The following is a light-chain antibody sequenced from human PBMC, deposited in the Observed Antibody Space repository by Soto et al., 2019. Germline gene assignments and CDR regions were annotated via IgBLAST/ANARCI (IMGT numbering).Light chain of an antibody. CDR1: QSISSW. J-gene: IGKJ4*01. Sequence: DIQMTQSPSTLSASVGDRVTITCRASQSISSWLAWYQQKPGKAPKLLIYKASSLESGVPSRFSGSGSGTEFTLTISSLQPDDFATYYCQQYNTLRLTFGGGTKVEIK. CDR3: QQYNTLRLT. CDR2: KAS. V-gene: IGKV1-5*03.